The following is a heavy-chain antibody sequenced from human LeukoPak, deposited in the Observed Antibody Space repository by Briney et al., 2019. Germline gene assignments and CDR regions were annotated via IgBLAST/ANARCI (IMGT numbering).Heavy chain of an antibody. Sequence: GASVKVSCKASGYTFTSYYMHWVRQAPGQGLEWMGWMKPNSGNTGYAQRFQGRVTMTRDTSISTAYMELNSLTSEDTAVYYCAKNVRDTGTFDYWGQGTLVTVSS. D-gene: IGHD5-18*01. CDR2: MKPNSGNT. CDR1: GYTFTSYY. CDR3: AKNVRDTGTFDY. V-gene: IGHV1-8*02. J-gene: IGHJ4*02.